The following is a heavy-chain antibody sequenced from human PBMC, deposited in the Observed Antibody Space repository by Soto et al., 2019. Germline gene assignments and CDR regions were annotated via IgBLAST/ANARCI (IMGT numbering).Heavy chain of an antibody. CDR1: GGSFSCYY. Sequence: SETLSLTCAVYGGSFSCYYLSWIRQPPGKGLEWIGEINHSGSTNYNPSLKSRVTISVDTSKNQFSLKLSSVTAADTAVYYCARGFSSSWYVDFDYWGQGTLVTVSS. V-gene: IGHV4-34*01. D-gene: IGHD6-13*01. CDR2: INHSGST. J-gene: IGHJ4*02. CDR3: ARGFSSSWYVDFDY.